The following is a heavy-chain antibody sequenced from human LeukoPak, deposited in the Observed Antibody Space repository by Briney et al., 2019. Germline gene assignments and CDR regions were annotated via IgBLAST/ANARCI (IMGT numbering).Heavy chain of an antibody. Sequence: ASVKVFCKASGYTFTSYGISWVRQAPGQGLEWMGWISAYNGNTNYAQKLQGRVTMTTDTSTSTAYMELRSLRSDDTAVYYCARAPGTMVRGVIRDWGQGTLVTVSS. V-gene: IGHV1-18*01. CDR1: GYTFTSYG. D-gene: IGHD3-10*01. CDR2: ISAYNGNT. J-gene: IGHJ4*02. CDR3: ARAPGTMVRGVIRD.